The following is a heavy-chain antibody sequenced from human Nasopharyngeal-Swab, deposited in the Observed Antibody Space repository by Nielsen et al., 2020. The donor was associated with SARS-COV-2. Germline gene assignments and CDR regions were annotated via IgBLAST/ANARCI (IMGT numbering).Heavy chain of an antibody. Sequence: ASVKVSCKASGYSFTNYGVSWVRQAPGQGLEWMGWISAYNGNTNYAQRLQGRVTITTNTSTSTAYMELRSLRSDDTAVYYCARVPQRWLQFGYMDVWGKGTTVTVSS. CDR1: GYSFTNYG. CDR2: ISAYNGNT. J-gene: IGHJ6*03. CDR3: ARVPQRWLQFGYMDV. D-gene: IGHD5-24*01. V-gene: IGHV1-18*01.